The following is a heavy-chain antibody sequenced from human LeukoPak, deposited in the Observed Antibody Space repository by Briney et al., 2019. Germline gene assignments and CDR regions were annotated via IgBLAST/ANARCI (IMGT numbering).Heavy chain of an antibody. V-gene: IGHV3-21*01. J-gene: IGHJ4*02. D-gene: IGHD2-21*02. CDR3: ARIPLCGGDCYSDY. Sequence: GGSLRLSCAASGFTFSSYSMNWVRQAPGKGLEWVSSISSSSDYIYYADSVKGRFTISRDNAKNSMYLQMNSLRAEDTAVYYCARIPLCGGDCYSDYWGQGTLVTVSS. CDR1: GFTFSSYS. CDR2: ISSSSDYI.